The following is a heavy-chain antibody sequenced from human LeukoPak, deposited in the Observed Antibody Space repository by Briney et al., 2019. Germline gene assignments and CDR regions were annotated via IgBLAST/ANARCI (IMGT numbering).Heavy chain of an antibody. V-gene: IGHV4-30-4*01. CDR2: IYYTEIT. J-gene: IGHJ5*02. Sequence: PSQTLSLTCSVSGGSISSGDHYWNWIRQPPGKGLEWIGYIYYTEITYYNPSLQSRLTISVDTSKNLFSLKLNFVTAADTAVYYCAREVPDGYGDFRFDPWSQGTLVAVSS. CDR3: AREVPDGYGDFRFDP. CDR1: GGSISSGDHY. D-gene: IGHD4-17*01.